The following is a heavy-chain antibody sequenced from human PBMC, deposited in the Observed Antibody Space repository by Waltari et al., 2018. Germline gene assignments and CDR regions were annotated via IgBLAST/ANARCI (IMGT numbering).Heavy chain of an antibody. CDR3: ARDQERGYSYGYGFDY. Sequence: QAQLVESGGGVVQPGRSLRLSCAASGFTFSSYGMHWVRQAPGKGLDGVAFLWFDGSNKYYADSVKGRFTISRDNSKNTLYLQMNNLRAEDTAVYYCARDQERGYSYGYGFDYWGQGTLVTVSS. CDR2: LWFDGSNK. V-gene: IGHV3-33*01. D-gene: IGHD5-18*01. CDR1: GFTFSSYG. J-gene: IGHJ4*02.